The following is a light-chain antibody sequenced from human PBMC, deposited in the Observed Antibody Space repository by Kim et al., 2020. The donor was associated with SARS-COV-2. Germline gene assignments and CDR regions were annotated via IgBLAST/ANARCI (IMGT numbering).Light chain of an antibody. V-gene: IGLV3-19*01. CDR1: SLGRFY. CDR3: NSRDSSGNSYV. CDR2: GKN. Sequence: ALAQTARIPCQEDSLGRFYASWYQLKPGQAPVFVLYGKNNRTSAIPDRFSGSSSGNTASMTITGAQAEDEADYYCNSRDSSGNSYVFGTGTKVTVL. J-gene: IGLJ1*01.